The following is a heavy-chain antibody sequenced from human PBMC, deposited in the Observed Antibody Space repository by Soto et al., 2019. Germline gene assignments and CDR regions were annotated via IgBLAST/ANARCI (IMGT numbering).Heavy chain of an antibody. CDR3: AREDSGYDYFDY. CDR1: GFTFSSYW. Sequence: GGSLRLSCAASGFTFSSYWMHWVRQAPGKGLVWVSRINSDGSSKSYADSVKGRFTISRDNAKNTLYLQMNSLRAEDTAVYYCAREDSGYDYFDYWGQGTMVTVSS. CDR2: INSDGSSK. D-gene: IGHD5-12*01. V-gene: IGHV3-74*01. J-gene: IGHJ4*02.